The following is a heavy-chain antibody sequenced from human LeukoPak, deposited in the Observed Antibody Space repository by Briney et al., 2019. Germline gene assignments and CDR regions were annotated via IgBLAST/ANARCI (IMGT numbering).Heavy chain of an antibody. CDR1: GFTFSGSA. D-gene: IGHD6-13*01. J-gene: IGHJ4*02. V-gene: IGHV3-73*01. CDR3: TTIAAAGTRKNHDY. CDR2: IRSKANSYAT. Sequence: GSLRLSCAASGFTFSGSAMHWVRQASGKGLEWVGRIRSKANSYATAYAASVKGRFTISRDDSKNTAYLQMNSLKTEDTAVYYCTTIAAAGTRKNHDYWGQGTLVTVSS.